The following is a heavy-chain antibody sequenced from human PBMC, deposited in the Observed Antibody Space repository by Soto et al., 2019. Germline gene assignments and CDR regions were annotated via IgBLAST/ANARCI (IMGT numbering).Heavy chain of an antibody. Sequence: QVQLVQSGAEVKKPGSSVKVSCKASGGTFSSYAISWVRQAPGQGLEWMGGIIPIFGTANYAQKFQGRVTITADESTSTAYMELNSLRSEDTAVYYCARGWISGYCSGGSCYSRFDYWGQGTLVTVSS. V-gene: IGHV1-69*01. J-gene: IGHJ4*02. CDR1: GGTFSSYA. CDR2: IIPIFGTA. D-gene: IGHD2-15*01. CDR3: ARGWISGYCSGGSCYSRFDY.